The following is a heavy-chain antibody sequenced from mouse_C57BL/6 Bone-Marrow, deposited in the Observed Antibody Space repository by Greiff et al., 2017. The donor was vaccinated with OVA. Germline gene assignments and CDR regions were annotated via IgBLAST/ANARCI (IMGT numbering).Heavy chain of an antibody. V-gene: IGHV1-81*01. CDR1: GYTFTSYG. J-gene: IGHJ2*01. Sequence: VQLQQSGAELARPGASVKLSCKASGYTFTSYGISWVKQRTGQGLEWIGEIYPRSGNTYYNEKFKGKATLTADKSSSTAYMELRSLTSEDSAVYFCARWYYGSSDEDWGQGTTLTVSS. CDR3: ARWYYGSSDED. CDR2: IYPRSGNT. D-gene: IGHD1-1*01.